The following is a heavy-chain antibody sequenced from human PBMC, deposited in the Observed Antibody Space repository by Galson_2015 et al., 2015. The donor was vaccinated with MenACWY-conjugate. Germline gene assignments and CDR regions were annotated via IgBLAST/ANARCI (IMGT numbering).Heavy chain of an antibody. CDR3: AKDVNHGDFGDFDY. CDR2: TSGSGGST. Sequence: SLRLSCAASGFTFSSYAMNWVRQAPGKGLEWVSTTSGSGGSTYYADSVKGRFSISRDNSKNTLDLQMNSLRGDDTAVYYCAKDVNHGDFGDFDYWGRGIRVTVSS. V-gene: IGHV3-23*01. D-gene: IGHD4-17*01. J-gene: IGHJ4*02. CDR1: GFTFSSYA.